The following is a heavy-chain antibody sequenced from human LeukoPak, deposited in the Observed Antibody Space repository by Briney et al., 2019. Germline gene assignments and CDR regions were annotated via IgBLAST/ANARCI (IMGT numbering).Heavy chain of an antibody. Sequence: GGSLRLSCAASGFTSSSYSMNWVRQAPGKGLEWVSSISSSSSYIYYADSVKGRFTISRDNAKNSLYLQMNSLRAEDTAVYYCARGGYSYGTFSIVDYWGQGTLVTVSS. CDR2: ISSSSSYI. CDR1: GFTSSSYS. CDR3: ARGGYSYGTFSIVDY. D-gene: IGHD5-18*01. V-gene: IGHV3-21*04. J-gene: IGHJ4*02.